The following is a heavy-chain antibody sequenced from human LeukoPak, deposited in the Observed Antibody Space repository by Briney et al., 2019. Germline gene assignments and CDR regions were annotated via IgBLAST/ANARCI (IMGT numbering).Heavy chain of an antibody. J-gene: IGHJ4*02. CDR1: GGSISSSSYY. D-gene: IGHD3-3*01. CDR2: IYYSGST. CDR3: ARQATIFGRPLDDY. Sequence: PSETLSLTCTVSGGSISSSSYYWGWIRQPPGKGLEWIGSIYYSGSTYYNPSLKSRVTISVDTSKNQFSLKLSSVTAADTAVYYCARQATIFGRPLDDYWGQGTLVTVSS. V-gene: IGHV4-39*01.